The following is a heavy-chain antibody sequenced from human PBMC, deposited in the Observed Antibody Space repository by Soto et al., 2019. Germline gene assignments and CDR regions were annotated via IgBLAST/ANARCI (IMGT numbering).Heavy chain of an antibody. D-gene: IGHD2-15*01. CDR1: GGTFSSYT. V-gene: IGHV1-69*02. J-gene: IGHJ6*02. CDR3: ARSFHPLSGVPYYCCGMDV. Sequence: QVQLVQSGAEVKKPGSSVKVSCKASGGTFSSYTISWVRQAPGQGLEWMGRIIPILGIANYAQKFQGRVTITADKSTSEAYMELSSLRSEDTAVYYCARSFHPLSGVPYYCCGMDVWGQGATVTVSS. CDR2: IIPILGIA.